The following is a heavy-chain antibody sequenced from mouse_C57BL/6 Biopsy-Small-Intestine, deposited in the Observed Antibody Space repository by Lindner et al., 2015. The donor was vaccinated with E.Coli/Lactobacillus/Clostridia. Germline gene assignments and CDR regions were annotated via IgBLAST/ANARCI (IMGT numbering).Heavy chain of an antibody. V-gene: IGHV1-42*01. J-gene: IGHJ2*01. CDR1: GYSFTGYY. CDR2: INPSTGGT. CDR3: ARSYYDNLDY. D-gene: IGHD2-10*01. Sequence: VQLQESGPELVKPGASVKISCKASGYSFTGYYMNWVKQSPEKSLEWVGEINPSTGGTTYNQKFKAKATVTVDKSSSTAYMQLKSLTSEDSAAYYCARSYYDNLDYWGQGTTLTVSS.